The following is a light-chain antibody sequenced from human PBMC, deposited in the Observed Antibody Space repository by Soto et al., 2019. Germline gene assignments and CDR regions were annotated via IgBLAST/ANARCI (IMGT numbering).Light chain of an antibody. CDR2: DVT. CDR3: CSYAGSFSWV. Sequence: QSVLTQPRSVSGSPGQSITISCTGSSRDVRGYNFVSWYQQHPREAPKLILYDVTTRPSGVPDRISGSKSGSTAYLTISGLQAEDEADYYCCSYAGSFSWVFGGGTKLTVL. J-gene: IGLJ2*01. CDR1: SRDVRGYNF. V-gene: IGLV2-11*01.